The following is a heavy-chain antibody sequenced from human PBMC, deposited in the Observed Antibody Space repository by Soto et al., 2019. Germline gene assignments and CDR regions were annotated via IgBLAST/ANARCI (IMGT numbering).Heavy chain of an antibody. V-gene: IGHV3-21*01. J-gene: IGHJ3*02. CDR3: ARDLGGESCYSGCDAFDI. CDR2: ISSSSSYI. Sequence: EVQLVESGGGLVKPGGCLRLSCAASGFTFSSYSMNWVRQAPGKGLEGVSSISSSSSYIYYADPVKGRFPISRDNVKHSRNLQMNSLRAEDTAVYYCARDLGGESCYSGCDAFDILGQGTIVTVSS. D-gene: IGHD2-15*01. CDR1: GFTFSSYS.